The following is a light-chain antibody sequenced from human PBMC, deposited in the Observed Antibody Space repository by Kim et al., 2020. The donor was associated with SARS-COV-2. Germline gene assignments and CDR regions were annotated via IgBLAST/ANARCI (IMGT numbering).Light chain of an antibody. V-gene: IGLV2-18*02. CDR1: NSDIGSYDR. CDR2: EVN. Sequence: QSALTQPPSVSGSTGQSVTISCTGTNSDIGSYDRVSWYQQSPGTVPKLMIYEVNNRPSGAPDRFSGSKSGSTASLTISGLQAEDEADYYCSSFTSSSTWVCGGETQLTV. CDR3: SSFTSSSTWV. J-gene: IGLJ3*02.